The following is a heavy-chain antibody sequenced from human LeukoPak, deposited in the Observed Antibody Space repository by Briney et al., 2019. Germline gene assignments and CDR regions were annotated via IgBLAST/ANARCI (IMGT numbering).Heavy chain of an antibody. J-gene: IGHJ5*02. V-gene: IGHV3-74*01. CDR1: GFTFTSYW. CDR3: TGGAVVVSANLNWFDP. D-gene: IGHD2-15*01. CDR2: INTDGSST. Sequence: GGSLRLSCAAPGFTFTSYWMHWVGQAPGKGLVWVSRINTDGSSTSYADSVKGRFTISRDNAKNTLYLQMNSLRAEDTAVYYCTGGAVVVSANLNWFDPWGQGTLVTVSS.